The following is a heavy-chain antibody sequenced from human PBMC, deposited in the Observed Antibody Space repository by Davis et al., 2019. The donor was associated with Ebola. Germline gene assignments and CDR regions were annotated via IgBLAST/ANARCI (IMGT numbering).Heavy chain of an antibody. J-gene: IGHJ5*02. CDR3: ARDGTGNYYDSSGSNWFDP. CDR1: GFTFSSYA. V-gene: IGHV3-30-3*01. Sequence: GESLKISCAASGFTFSSYAMHWVRQAPGKGLEWVAVISYDGSNKYYADSVKGRFTISRDNSKNTLYLQMNSLRAEDTAVYYCARDGTGNYYDSSGSNWFDPWGQGTLVTVSS. D-gene: IGHD3-22*01. CDR2: ISYDGSNK.